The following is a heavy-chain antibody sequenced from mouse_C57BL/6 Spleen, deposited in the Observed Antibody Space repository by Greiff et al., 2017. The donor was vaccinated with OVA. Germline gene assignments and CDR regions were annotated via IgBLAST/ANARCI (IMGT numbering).Heavy chain of an antibody. V-gene: IGHV6-3*01. Sequence: EVKLQESGGGLVQPGGSMKLSCVASGFTFSNYWMNWVRQSPEKGLEWVAQIRLKSDNYATHYAESVKGRFTISRDDSKSSVYLQMNNLRAEDTGIYYCSYYYDSRGYFDYWGQGTTLTVSS. D-gene: IGHD1-1*01. CDR1: GFTFSNYW. J-gene: IGHJ2*01. CDR2: IRLKSDNYAT. CDR3: SYYYDSRGYFDY.